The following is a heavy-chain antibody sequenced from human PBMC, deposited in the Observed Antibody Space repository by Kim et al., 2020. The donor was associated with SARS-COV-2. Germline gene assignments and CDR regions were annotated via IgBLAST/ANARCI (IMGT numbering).Heavy chain of an antibody. D-gene: IGHD6-13*01. V-gene: IGHV3-48*02. Sequence: KGRFTITRDNAKNSLYLQMNSLRDEGTAVYYCASHRIAAAGIYYYYGMDVWGQGTTVTVSS. CDR3: ASHRIAAAGIYYYYGMDV. J-gene: IGHJ6*02.